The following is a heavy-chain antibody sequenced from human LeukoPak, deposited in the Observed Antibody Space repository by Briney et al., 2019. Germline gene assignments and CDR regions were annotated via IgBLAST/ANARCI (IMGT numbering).Heavy chain of an antibody. Sequence: ASVKVSCKASGYTFTSYGISWVRQAPGQGLEWMGWVSAYNGNTNYAQKLQGRVTMTTDTSTRTAYMELRSLRSDDTAVYYCARDGSSSSDSPSYYYYYYYMDVWGKGTTVTVSS. CDR3: ARDGSSSSDSPSYYYYYYYMDV. D-gene: IGHD6-6*01. V-gene: IGHV1-18*01. CDR1: GYTFTSYG. J-gene: IGHJ6*03. CDR2: VSAYNGNT.